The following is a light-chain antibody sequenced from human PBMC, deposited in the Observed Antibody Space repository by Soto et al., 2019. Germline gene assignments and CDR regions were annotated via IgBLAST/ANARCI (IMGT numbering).Light chain of an antibody. V-gene: IGKV3-20*01. CDR3: QHYGSSMVT. Sequence: EIVLTQSPGTVSLSPGERATLSCRAGQKISSSFLAWYQQRPGQAPRLVIYAASSRATGIPDRFSGSGSGTDFTLTISGLEPEDFAVYYCQHYGSSMVTFGPGTMVDIK. J-gene: IGKJ3*01. CDR2: AAS. CDR1: QKISSSF.